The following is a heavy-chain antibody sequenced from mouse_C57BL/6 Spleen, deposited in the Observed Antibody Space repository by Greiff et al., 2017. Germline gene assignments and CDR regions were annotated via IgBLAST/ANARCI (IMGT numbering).Heavy chain of an antibody. D-gene: IGHD1-1*01. CDR1: GYTFTSYG. CDR3: ARWGGVNTVVATEDYYALDY. Sequence: QVQLQQSGAELARPGASVKLSCKASGYTFTSYGISWVKQRTGQGLEWIGELYPRSGNTYYNEKFNGKGTLTADKSSSTAYMELRSLTSEDAAVYFCARWGGVNTVVATEDYYALDYWGQGTSVTVSS. V-gene: IGHV1-81*01. J-gene: IGHJ4*01. CDR2: LYPRSGNT.